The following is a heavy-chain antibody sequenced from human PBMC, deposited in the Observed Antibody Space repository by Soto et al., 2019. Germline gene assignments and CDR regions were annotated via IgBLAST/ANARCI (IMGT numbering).Heavy chain of an antibody. CDR2: ISAYKRNT. Sequence: ASVKVSCKASGGTFSSYAISWVRQAPGQGLEWMGWISAYKRNTNYAQKLQGRLTMTTDSSTSTAYMELRSLRSDDTAVYYCARVYGSGTQSAFFFDYWGQGTLVTVSS. D-gene: IGHD3-10*01. V-gene: IGHV1-18*01. J-gene: IGHJ4*02. CDR1: GGTFSSYA. CDR3: ARVYGSGTQSAFFFDY.